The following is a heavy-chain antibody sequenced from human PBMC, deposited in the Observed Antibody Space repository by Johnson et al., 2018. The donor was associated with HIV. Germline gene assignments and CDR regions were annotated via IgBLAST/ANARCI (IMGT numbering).Heavy chain of an antibody. CDR1: GFTFSSYA. CDR3: ARVKGAFDI. CDR2: ISYDGSNK. Sequence: QAQLLESGGGVVQPGRSLRLSCAASGFTFSSYAMHWVRQAPGKGLEWVAVISYDGSNKYYADSVNGRFTISRDNSKNTLYLQMNSLRAEDTSVYYCARVKGAFDIWGQGTMVTVSS. J-gene: IGHJ3*02. V-gene: IGHV3-30-3*01.